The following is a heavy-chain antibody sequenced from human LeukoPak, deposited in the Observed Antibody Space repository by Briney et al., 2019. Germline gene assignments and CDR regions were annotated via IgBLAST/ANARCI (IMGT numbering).Heavy chain of an antibody. Sequence: SETLSLTCTVSGASYWGWVRQPPEMGLEWIGSIYSTGGTYYNPSLKSRVTISVDTSKNQFSLKLSSVTAADTAVYYCARDRYSGIAAAGTGYYFDYWGQGTLVTVSS. J-gene: IGHJ4*02. V-gene: IGHV4-39*07. CDR1: GASY. CDR3: ARDRYSGIAAAGTGYYFDY. D-gene: IGHD6-13*01. CDR2: IYSTGGT.